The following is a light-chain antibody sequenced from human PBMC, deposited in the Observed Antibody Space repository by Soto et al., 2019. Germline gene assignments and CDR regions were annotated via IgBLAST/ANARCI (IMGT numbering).Light chain of an antibody. Sequence: EIVMTQSPATLSVSPGERATLSCRASQSVSSNLAWYQQKPGQAPRLLIYGASTRATAIPARFSGSGSGTEFTLTISSLQSEDFGVYYCQQYNNWWTFGQGTKVEI. J-gene: IGKJ1*01. V-gene: IGKV3-15*01. CDR3: QQYNNWWT. CDR2: GAS. CDR1: QSVSSN.